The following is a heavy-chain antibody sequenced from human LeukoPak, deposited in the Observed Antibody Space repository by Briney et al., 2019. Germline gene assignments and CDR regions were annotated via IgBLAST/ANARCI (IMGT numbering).Heavy chain of an antibody. J-gene: IGHJ3*02. Sequence: SQTLSLACTLAAASVARGYDCCSWLRQPPGKGLEWFGYIFYSGSTYYNPSLKRRVTISVDTSKNQFSLKLSSVTAADTAVYYCARGIAAPPRFGAFAIWGQGTMVTASS. D-gene: IGHD6-13*01. CDR3: ARGIAAPPRFGAFAI. V-gene: IGHV4-30-4*01. CDR2: IFYSGST. CDR1: AASVARGYDC.